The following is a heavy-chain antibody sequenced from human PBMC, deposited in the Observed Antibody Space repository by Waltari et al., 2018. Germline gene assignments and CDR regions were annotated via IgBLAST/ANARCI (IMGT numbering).Heavy chain of an antibody. D-gene: IGHD6-6*01. J-gene: IGHJ4*02. Sequence: QVQLQQWGAGLLKPSETLSLTCAVYGGSFSGYYWSWIRQPPGKGLEWIGEINHSGSTNYNPSLKSRVTIAVDTSKNQFSLKRSSVTAADTAVYYCARGQYSSSSGHFDYWGQGTLVTVSS. CDR2: INHSGST. CDR3: ARGQYSSSSGHFDY. CDR1: GGSFSGYY. V-gene: IGHV4-34*01.